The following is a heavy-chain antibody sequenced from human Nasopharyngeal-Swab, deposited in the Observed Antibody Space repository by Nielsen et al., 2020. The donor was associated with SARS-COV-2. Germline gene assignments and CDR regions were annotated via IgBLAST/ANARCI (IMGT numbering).Heavy chain of an antibody. V-gene: IGHV3-23*01. D-gene: IGHD3-3*01. CDR3: AKDFRHNYDYWSGYFTN. J-gene: IGHJ4*02. Sequence: ESLKISCVASGFTFSSCAMTWVRQAPGKGLQWLSTISGSGYRTYYADSVKGRFTISRDNSQNTLYLQLNCLRAEDTAVYYCAKDFRHNYDYWSGYFTNWGQGTLVTVSS. CDR2: ISGSGYRT. CDR1: GFTFSSCA.